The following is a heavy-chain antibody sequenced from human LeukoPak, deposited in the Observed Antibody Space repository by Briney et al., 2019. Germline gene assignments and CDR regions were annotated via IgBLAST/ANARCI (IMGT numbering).Heavy chain of an antibody. CDR2: INRSGST. Sequence: SETLSLTCAVYGGSFSGYYWSWIRQPPGKGLEWIGEINRSGSTNYNPSLKSRVTISVDTSKNQFSLKLSSVTAADTAVYYCARGLGEWLRFGRFDYWGQGTLVTVSS. D-gene: IGHD5-12*01. J-gene: IGHJ4*02. V-gene: IGHV4-34*01. CDR1: GGSFSGYY. CDR3: ARGLGEWLRFGRFDY.